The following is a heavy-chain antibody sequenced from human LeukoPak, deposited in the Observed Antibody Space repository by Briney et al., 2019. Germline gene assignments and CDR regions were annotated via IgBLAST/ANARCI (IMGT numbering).Heavy chain of an antibody. V-gene: IGHV5-51*01. CDR2: IYPGDSDT. CDR3: VRLEGQQRWLQLAGY. Sequence: GESLKISCKGSGYSFTSYWIGWVRQMPGKGLEWMGIIYPGDSDTRYSPSFQGQVTISADKSISTAYLQWSSLKASDTAMYYCVRLEGQQRWLQLAGYWGQGTLVTVSS. J-gene: IGHJ4*02. CDR1: GYSFTSYW. D-gene: IGHD5-24*01.